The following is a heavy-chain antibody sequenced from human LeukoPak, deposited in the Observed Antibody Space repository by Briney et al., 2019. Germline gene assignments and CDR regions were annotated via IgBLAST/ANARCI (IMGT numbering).Heavy chain of an antibody. Sequence: GGSLRLSCAASGFTFSSYSMNWVRQAPGKGLEWVSSISSSSSYIHYADSVKGRFTISRDNAKNSLYLQMNSLRAEDTAVYYCAKDLRVVATIGFDYWGQGTLVTVSS. CDR3: AKDLRVVATIGFDY. J-gene: IGHJ4*02. V-gene: IGHV3-21*01. CDR2: ISSSSSYI. D-gene: IGHD5-12*01. CDR1: GFTFSSYS.